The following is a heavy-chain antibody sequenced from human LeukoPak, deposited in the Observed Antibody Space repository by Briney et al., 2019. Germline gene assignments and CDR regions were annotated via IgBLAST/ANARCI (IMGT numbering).Heavy chain of an antibody. V-gene: IGHV3-23*01. CDR2: ISGSGVTT. D-gene: IGHD1-1*01. CDR3: AKSPGQIQLDYFDY. CDR1: GFTFNNYA. J-gene: IGHJ4*02. Sequence: PGGSLRLSCAASGFTFNNYAMSWVRQAPGMGLEWVSTISGSGVTTYYADSVRGRFTISRDNSKTTLYLQLDSLRPEDMAIYYYAKSPGQIQLDYFDYWGQGTLVTVSS.